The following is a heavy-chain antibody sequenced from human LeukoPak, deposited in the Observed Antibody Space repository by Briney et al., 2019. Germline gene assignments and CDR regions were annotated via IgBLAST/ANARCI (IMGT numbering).Heavy chain of an antibody. V-gene: IGHV3-21*01. J-gene: IGHJ3*02. CDR2: ISSSSSYI. Sequence: PGGSLRLSCAASGFTFSSYSMNWIRQAPGKGLEWVSSISSSSSYIYYADSVKGRFTISRDNAKNSLYLQMNSLRAEDTAVYYCARVGPLFQIVGADAFDIWGQGTMVTVSS. CDR3: ARVGPLFQIVGADAFDI. D-gene: IGHD1-26*01. CDR1: GFTFSSYS.